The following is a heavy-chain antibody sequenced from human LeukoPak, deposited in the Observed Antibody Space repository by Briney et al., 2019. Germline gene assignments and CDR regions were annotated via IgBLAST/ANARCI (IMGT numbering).Heavy chain of an antibody. CDR1: GYTFTSYD. D-gene: IGHD6-13*01. Sequence: ASVKVSCKASGYTFTSYDINWVRQATGQGLEWMGWMNPNSGGTNYAQKFQGRVTMTRDTSISTAYMELSRLRSDDTAVYYCARAAGYSSSWPYYYYYGMDVWGQGTTVTVSS. CDR3: ARAAGYSSSWPYYYYYGMDV. V-gene: IGHV1-2*02. CDR2: MNPNSGGT. J-gene: IGHJ6*02.